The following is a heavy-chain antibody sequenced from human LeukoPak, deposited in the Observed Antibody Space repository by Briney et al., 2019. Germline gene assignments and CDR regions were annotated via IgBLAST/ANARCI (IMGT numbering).Heavy chain of an antibody. V-gene: IGHV3-74*01. CDR3: GSGGDGIDV. J-gene: IGHJ3*01. CDR2: INQDETKA. Sequence: GGSLRLSCAVSGFTFRNYLMHWVRQAPGQGLVWVSRINQDETKAYADSVKGRFTVSRDNAKNMMYLQLNGLRAEDTAVYFCGSGGDGIDVWGQGTTVIVSS. D-gene: IGHD5-24*01. CDR1: GFTFRNYL.